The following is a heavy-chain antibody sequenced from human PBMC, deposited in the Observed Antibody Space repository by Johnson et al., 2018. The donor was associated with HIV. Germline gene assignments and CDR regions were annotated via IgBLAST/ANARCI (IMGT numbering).Heavy chain of an antibody. J-gene: IGHJ3*02. V-gene: IGHV3-30-3*01. CDR1: GFTFSSYA. CDR3: AKEASGWYHAGDAFDI. D-gene: IGHD6-19*01. CDR2: ISYDGSNK. Sequence: QVQLVESGGGVVQPGRSLRLSCAASGFTFSSYAMHWVRQAPGKGLAWVAVISYDGSNKYYADSVKGRFTISRDNSKNTLYLQMNSLRAEYTAVYYCAKEASGWYHAGDAFDIWGQGTMGTVSS.